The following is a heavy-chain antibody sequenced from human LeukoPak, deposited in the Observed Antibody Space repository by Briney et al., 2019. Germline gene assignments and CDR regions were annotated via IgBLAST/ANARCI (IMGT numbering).Heavy chain of an antibody. CDR1: GYTFTSFA. CDR2: INTITGNP. D-gene: IGHD6-19*01. V-gene: IGHV7-4-1*02. J-gene: IGHJ4*02. Sequence: GASVKVSCRASGYTFTSFAINWVRQAPGQGPEWMGWINTITGNPIYAQGFTGRFVFSLDTSVSTAYLQISSLKAEDTAVYYCAREGKKQWLGYWGQGTLVTVSS. CDR3: AREGKKQWLGY.